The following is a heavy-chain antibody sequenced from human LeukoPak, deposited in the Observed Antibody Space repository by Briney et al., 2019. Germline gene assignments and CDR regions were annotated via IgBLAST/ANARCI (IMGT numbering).Heavy chain of an antibody. Sequence: PGESLKISCKSSGYSFINYCVGWVRQMPGKGLEWMGIIYPGDSETRYSPSFQGQVTISVDKSISTAYLQWSSLKASDTAMYYCARHWGHYGDYGGFYSWGQGRLVTVSS. CDR3: ARHWGHYGDYGGFYS. D-gene: IGHD4-17*01. CDR1: GYSFINYC. J-gene: IGHJ4*02. CDR2: IYPGDSET. V-gene: IGHV5-51*01.